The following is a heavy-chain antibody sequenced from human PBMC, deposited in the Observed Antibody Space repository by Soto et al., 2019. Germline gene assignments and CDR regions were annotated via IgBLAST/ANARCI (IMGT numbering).Heavy chain of an antibody. V-gene: IGHV1-69*08. CDR2: IIPILGIA. D-gene: IGHD2-2*01. Sequence: QVQLVQSGAEVKKPGSSVKVSCKASGGTFSSYTISWVRQAPGQGLEGMGRIIPILGIANYAQKFQGRVTITADKSASTAYMELSSLRSEDTAVYYCAREACSSTSCYGDWFDPWGQGTLVTVSS. J-gene: IGHJ5*02. CDR3: AREACSSTSCYGDWFDP. CDR1: GGTFSSYT.